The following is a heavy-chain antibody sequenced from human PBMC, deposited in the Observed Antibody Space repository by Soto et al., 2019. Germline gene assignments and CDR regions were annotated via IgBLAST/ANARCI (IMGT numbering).Heavy chain of an antibody. Sequence: EVQLLESGGDLVQPGGSLRLSCAASGFTFNAYAMTWVRQAPGKGLEWVSAIGGSAGNSYYAASVKGRFTISRDNSKDTLDLQMNRLRVEDTAVYYCARVASDYINSIDHWGQGILVTVSS. CDR2: IGGSAGNS. CDR1: GFTFNAYA. D-gene: IGHD4-4*01. J-gene: IGHJ4*02. CDR3: ARVASDYINSIDH. V-gene: IGHV3-23*01.